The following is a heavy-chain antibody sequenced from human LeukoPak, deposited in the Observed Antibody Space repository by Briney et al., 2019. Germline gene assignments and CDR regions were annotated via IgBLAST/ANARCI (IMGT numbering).Heavy chain of an antibody. Sequence: PGGSLRLSCAASGFTFSSYSLSWVRQAPGKGLEWVSYISNTVYYADSVKGRFTISRDNAKNSLYLQMNSLRAEDTAVYYCARLGYSSSWPLDYWGQGTLVTVSS. J-gene: IGHJ4*02. D-gene: IGHD6-13*01. CDR2: ISNTV. CDR1: GFTFSSYS. CDR3: ARLGYSSSWPLDY. V-gene: IGHV3-48*04.